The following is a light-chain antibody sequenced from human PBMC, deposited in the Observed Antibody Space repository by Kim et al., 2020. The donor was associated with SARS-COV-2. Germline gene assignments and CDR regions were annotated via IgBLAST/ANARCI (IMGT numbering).Light chain of an antibody. Sequence: APGKTARITCGGNNSGSKSVHWYQQKPGQAPVLVIYYDSDRPSGIPERCSGSNSGNTATLTISRVEAGDEADYYCQVWDSSSDHRVFGGGTQLTVL. J-gene: IGLJ3*02. V-gene: IGLV3-21*04. CDR2: YDS. CDR1: NSGSKS. CDR3: QVWDSSSDHRV.